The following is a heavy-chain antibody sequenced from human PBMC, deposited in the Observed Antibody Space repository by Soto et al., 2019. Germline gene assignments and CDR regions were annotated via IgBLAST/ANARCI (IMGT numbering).Heavy chain of an antibody. CDR1: GFTFSNYG. D-gene: IGHD3-10*01. V-gene: IGHV3-30*03. Sequence: QVQVVESGGGVVQPGRSLRLSCAASGFTFSNYGMHWVRQAPGKGLDWAAVISYDGSIEYYSESVKGRFTMSRDNSENTVYLQMNSLRTEDTAVYFCGRDWVWVGAHPIDNWGQGTLVTVSS. J-gene: IGHJ4*02. CDR2: ISYDGSIE. CDR3: GRDWVWVGAHPIDN.